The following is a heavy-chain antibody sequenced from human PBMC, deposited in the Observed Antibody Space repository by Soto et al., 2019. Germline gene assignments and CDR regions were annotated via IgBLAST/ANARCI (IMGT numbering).Heavy chain of an antibody. J-gene: IGHJ4*02. Sequence: SETLSLTCTVSGGSISSYYWSWIRQPPGKGLEWIGYIYYSGSTNYNPSLKSRVTILVDTSKNQFSLNLSSVTAADTAVYYCVRAPDGYTYAYWGQGTLVTVSS. CDR1: GGSISSYY. V-gene: IGHV4-59*01. CDR2: IYYSGST. CDR3: VRAPDGYTYAY. D-gene: IGHD5-12*01.